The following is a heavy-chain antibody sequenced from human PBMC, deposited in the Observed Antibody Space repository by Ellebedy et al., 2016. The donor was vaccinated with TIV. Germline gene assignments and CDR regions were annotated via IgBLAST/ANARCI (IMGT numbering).Heavy chain of an antibody. CDR1: GFTFSSYE. CDR2: ISTSGSTI. V-gene: IGHV3-48*03. J-gene: IGHJ4*02. Sequence: GESLKISCAASGFTFSSYEMNWVRPAPGKGLEWVSYISTSGSTIYYADSVKGRFTISRDNAKNSLYLQMNRLRAEDTAVYYCARGCSGNYPPKWGQGTLVTVSS. D-gene: IGHD1-26*01. CDR3: ARGCSGNYPPK.